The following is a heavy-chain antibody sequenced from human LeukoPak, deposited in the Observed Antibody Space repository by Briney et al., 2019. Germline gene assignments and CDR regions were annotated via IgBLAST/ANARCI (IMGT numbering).Heavy chain of an antibody. Sequence: ASVKVSCKASGYTFTSYAMHWVRQAPGQRLEWMGWINAGNGNTKYSQKFQGRVTITRDTSASTAYMELSSLRSEDTAVYYCARSYSSSWRGDYWGQGTLVTVSS. CDR2: INAGNGNT. V-gene: IGHV1-3*01. D-gene: IGHD6-13*01. CDR1: GYTFTSYA. CDR3: ARSYSSSWRGDY. J-gene: IGHJ4*02.